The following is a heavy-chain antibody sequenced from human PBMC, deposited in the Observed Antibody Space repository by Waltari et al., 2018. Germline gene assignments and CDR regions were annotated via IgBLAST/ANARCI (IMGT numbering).Heavy chain of an antibody. CDR3: ARVDKDYDFWSGYDN. J-gene: IGHJ4*02. V-gene: IGHV1-69*12. CDR2: IIPIFGTA. Sequence: QVQLVQSGAEVKKPGSSVKVSCKASGGTFSSYASSWVRQAPGQGLEWMGGIIPIFGTANYAQKFQGRVTITADESTSTAYMELSSLRSEDTAVYYCARVDKDYDFWSGYDNWGQGTLVTVSS. D-gene: IGHD3-3*01. CDR1: GGTFSSYA.